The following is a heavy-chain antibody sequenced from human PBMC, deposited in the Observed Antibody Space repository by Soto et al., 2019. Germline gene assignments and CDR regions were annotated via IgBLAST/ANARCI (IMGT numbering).Heavy chain of an antibody. CDR1: GFTFSSYG. Sequence: GGSLRLSCAASGFTFSSYGMHWVRQAPGKGLEWVAVISYDGSNKYYADSVKGRFTISRDNSKNTLYLQMNSLRAEDTAVYYCASPFEPSSSSGYSGFDYWGQGTLVTVSS. D-gene: IGHD6-13*01. CDR3: ASPFEPSSSSGYSGFDY. V-gene: IGHV3-30*03. CDR2: ISYDGSNK. J-gene: IGHJ4*02.